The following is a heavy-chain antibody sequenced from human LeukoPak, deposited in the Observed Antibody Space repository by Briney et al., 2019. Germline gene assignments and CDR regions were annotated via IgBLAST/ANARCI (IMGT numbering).Heavy chain of an antibody. D-gene: IGHD6-6*01. J-gene: IGHJ4*02. CDR2: IYYSGST. CDR3: MSIAARRGYYFDY. Sequence: SETLSLTCTVSGGSISSSSYYWGWIRQPPGKGLEWIGSIYYSGSTYYNPSLKSRVTISVDTSKNQFSLKLSSVTAANTAVYYCMSIAARRGYYFDYWGQGTLVTVSS. V-gene: IGHV4-39*01. CDR1: GGSISSSSYY.